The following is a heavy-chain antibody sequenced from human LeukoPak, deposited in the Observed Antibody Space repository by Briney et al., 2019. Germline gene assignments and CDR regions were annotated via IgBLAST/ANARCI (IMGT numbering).Heavy chain of an antibody. V-gene: IGHV1-24*01. J-gene: IGHJ3*02. Sequence: GASVKVSCKVSGYTLTELSMHWVRQAPGKGLEWMGGFDPEDGETIYAQKFQGRVTMTEDTSTSTAYMELRSLRSDDTAVYYCARNTAAGHAFDIWGQGTMVTVSS. CDR1: GYTLTELS. CDR2: FDPEDGET. CDR3: ARNTAAGHAFDI. D-gene: IGHD6-13*01.